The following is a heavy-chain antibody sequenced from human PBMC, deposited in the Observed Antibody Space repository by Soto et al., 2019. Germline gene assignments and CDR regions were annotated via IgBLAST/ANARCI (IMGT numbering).Heavy chain of an antibody. CDR2: IYPGDSDT. J-gene: IGHJ4*02. D-gene: IGHD6-6*01. V-gene: IGHV5-51*01. Sequence: XESLKTSRKASGYSFTTYLIVWVRQMPGKGLEWMGIIYPGDSDTRYSPSFQGQVTISADKSISTAYLQWSRLKASDTAMYYCARNKKISDRQKYFDYWGQGSQVTVSS. CDR1: GYSFTTYL. CDR3: ARNKKISDRQKYFDY.